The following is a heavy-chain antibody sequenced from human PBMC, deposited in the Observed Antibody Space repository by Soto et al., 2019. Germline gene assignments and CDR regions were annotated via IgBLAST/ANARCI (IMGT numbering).Heavy chain of an antibody. CDR1: GFTFSSYA. CDR3: AKDEVPAATGYPFDY. V-gene: IGHV3-23*01. CDR2: ISGSGGST. D-gene: IGHD2-2*01. Sequence: GGSLRLSCAASGFTFSSYAMSWVRQAPGKGLEWVSAISGSGGSTYYADSVKGRFTISRDDSKNTLYLQMNSLRAEDTAVYYCAKDEVPAATGYPFDYWGQGTLVTVSS. J-gene: IGHJ4*02.